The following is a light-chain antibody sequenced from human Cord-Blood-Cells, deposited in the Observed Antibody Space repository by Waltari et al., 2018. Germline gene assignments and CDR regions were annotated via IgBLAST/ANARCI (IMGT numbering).Light chain of an antibody. V-gene: IGKV1-13*02. CDR1: QGISSA. J-gene: IGKJ2*02. CDR2: PAS. Sequence: TQLTRSPSSQSASVRDRVTITCRESQGISSALDRYRQKTGKAPKLLIYPASSLESGVPSRFSSSGAGTDFTHTSSRRQPKDFATYCGQQFNSYPCTLGPGTKLK. CDR3: QQFNSYPCT.